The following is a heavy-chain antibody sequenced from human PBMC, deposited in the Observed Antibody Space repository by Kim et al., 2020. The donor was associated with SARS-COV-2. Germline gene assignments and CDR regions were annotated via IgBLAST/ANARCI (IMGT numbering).Heavy chain of an antibody. Sequence: SETLSLTCAVYGGSFSGYYWSWIRQPPGKGLEWIGEINHSGSTNYNPSLKSRVTISVDTSKNQFSLKLSSVTAADTAVYYCARGKRTLDSSTSCCHMDVWGKGTTVTVSS. D-gene: IGHD2-2*01. J-gene: IGHJ6*03. CDR2: INHSGST. CDR1: GGSFSGYY. CDR3: ARGKRTLDSSTSCCHMDV. V-gene: IGHV4-34*01.